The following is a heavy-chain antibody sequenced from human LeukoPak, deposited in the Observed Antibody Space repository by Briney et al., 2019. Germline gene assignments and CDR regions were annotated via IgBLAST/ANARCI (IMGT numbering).Heavy chain of an antibody. J-gene: IGHJ6*02. CDR2: ISSDGTKE. CDR3: ATAPHGMDV. Sequence: GGSLRLSCAASGITFSPHIMCWVRQAPGKGLEWVTTISSDGTKEYYADFVKGRFTISRDNSKNTLSLQMSSLRAEDTAMYYCATAPHGMDVWGQGTTVTVSS. CDR1: GITFSPHI. V-gene: IGHV3-30*03.